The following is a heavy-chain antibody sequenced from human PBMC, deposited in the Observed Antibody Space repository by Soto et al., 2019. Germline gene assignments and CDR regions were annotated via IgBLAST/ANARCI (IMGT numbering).Heavy chain of an antibody. V-gene: IGHV4-39*01. J-gene: IGHJ1*01. D-gene: IGHD3-10*01. CDR1: WGSSISGGDY. Sequence: SETLSLTCTVSWGSSISGGDYWSWIRQPPGKGLEWIASFFYGGKNYYNPSLKSRVTISVDTSKNQFSLKLTSVTAADTAVYYCVRRHGLTIDAYYWGQGTLVPVSS. CDR2: FFYGGKN. CDR3: VRRHGLTIDAYY.